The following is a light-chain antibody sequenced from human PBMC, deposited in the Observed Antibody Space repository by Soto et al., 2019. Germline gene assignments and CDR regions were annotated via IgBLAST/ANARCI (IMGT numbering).Light chain of an antibody. CDR3: NSYTGTSNV. CDR2: EVD. CDR1: SSDVGDYKY. Sequence: QSALTQPPSASGSPGQSVTISCTGTSSDVGDYKYVSWYQQHPGKAPKLIIYEVDERPSGVPDRFSGSKSGNTASLTVSGLQAEDEADYYCNSYTGTSNVFGTGTKLTVL. J-gene: IGLJ1*01. V-gene: IGLV2-8*01.